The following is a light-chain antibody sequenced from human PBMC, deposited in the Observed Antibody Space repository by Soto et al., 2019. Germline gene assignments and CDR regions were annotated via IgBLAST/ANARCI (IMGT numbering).Light chain of an antibody. CDR1: SSDVGGSNY. CDR2: DVS. CDR3: SSYTSSSTLSV. J-gene: IGLJ1*01. Sequence: QSALTQPASVSGSPGQSITISCTGTSSDVGGSNYVSWYQQHPGKAPKLMIYDVSNRPSGVSNRFSGSKSGNTASLTISGIQAEDEADYYCSSYTSSSTLSVFRPGTKVTVL. V-gene: IGLV2-14*01.